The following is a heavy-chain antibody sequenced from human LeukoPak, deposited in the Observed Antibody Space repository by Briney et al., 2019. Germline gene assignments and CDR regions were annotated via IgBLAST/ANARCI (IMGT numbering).Heavy chain of an antibody. D-gene: IGHD6-13*01. CDR3: ARETEEQLGPDAFDI. Sequence: GGSLRLSCAASGFTFSNYVLPWVRQAPGKGLEWVAFMSYDGSNKYYADSVKGRFTISRDNSKNTMYLQMNSLRAEDTAVYYCARETEEQLGPDAFDIWGQGTMVTVSS. V-gene: IGHV3-30-3*01. CDR2: MSYDGSNK. J-gene: IGHJ3*02. CDR1: GFTFSNYV.